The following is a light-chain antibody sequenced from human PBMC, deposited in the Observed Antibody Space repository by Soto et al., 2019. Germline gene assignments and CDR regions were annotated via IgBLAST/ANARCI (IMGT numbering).Light chain of an antibody. CDR1: QSISSW. CDR3: QQSGT. J-gene: IGKJ1*01. V-gene: IGKV1-5*03. CDR2: KAS. Sequence: DIQMTQSPSTLSASVGDRVTITCRASQSISSWLAWYQQKPGKAPKLLIYKASSFESGVPSRFSGSGSGTEFTLTISSLHPDDFAQYCCQQSGTFGQGTNVEIK.